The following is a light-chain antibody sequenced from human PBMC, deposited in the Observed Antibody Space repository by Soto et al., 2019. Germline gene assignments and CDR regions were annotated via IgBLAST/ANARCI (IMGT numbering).Light chain of an antibody. CDR1: QGIGDR. CDR2: FAS. CDR3: LHTYSFPRT. V-gene: IGKV1-12*01. Sequence: DIQMTQSPSSVSASVGDRVTLTCRASQGIGDRLAWYQQKPGKVPQLLIYFASTLGSGVPSRFSGSGSGTDFILTFNTLQADDFATYYCLHTYSFPRTFGQGTKVEIK. J-gene: IGKJ1*01.